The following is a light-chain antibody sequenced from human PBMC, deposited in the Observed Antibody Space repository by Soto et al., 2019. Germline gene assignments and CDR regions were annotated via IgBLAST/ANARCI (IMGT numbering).Light chain of an antibody. CDR2: YDS. J-gene: IGLJ6*01. CDR3: QVWDSSSDHPGV. CDR1: NIGSKS. V-gene: IGLV3-21*04. Sequence: SSELTQPPSVSVAPGKTARITCGGTNIGSKSVHWYQQKPGQAPVLVIYYDSDRPSGIPERFSGSNSGNTATLTISRVEAGVEADYYCQVWDSSSDHPGVFGSGTQLTVL.